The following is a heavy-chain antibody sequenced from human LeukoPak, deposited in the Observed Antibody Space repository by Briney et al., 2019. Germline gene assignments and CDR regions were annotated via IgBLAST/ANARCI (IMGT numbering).Heavy chain of an antibody. CDR3: ATVGTETHGGNAFEI. CDR2: IYPGDSDT. V-gene: IGHV5-51*03. CDR1: GYRFTSYW. D-gene: IGHD5-12*01. J-gene: IGHJ3*02. Sequence: AGGSPKTSFQGSGYRFTSYWMGWVPPVPGKGLGGVWIIYPGDSDTRYSPCSQGQVTITADNSISTAYLQWSSLKASDTAMYYCATVGTETHGGNAFEIWGQGKMVTVSS.